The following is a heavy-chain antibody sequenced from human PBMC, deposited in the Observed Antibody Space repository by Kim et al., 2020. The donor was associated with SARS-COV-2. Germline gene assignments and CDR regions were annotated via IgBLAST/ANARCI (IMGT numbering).Heavy chain of an antibody. CDR3: ARLEVGALDY. CDR2: ST. Sequence: STYFADSVKGLFTISRDNTKNTRYLQMNSRRAEDTAVYYCARLEVGALDYWGQGTLVTVSS. J-gene: IGHJ4*02. D-gene: IGHD1-26*01. V-gene: IGHV3-53*01.